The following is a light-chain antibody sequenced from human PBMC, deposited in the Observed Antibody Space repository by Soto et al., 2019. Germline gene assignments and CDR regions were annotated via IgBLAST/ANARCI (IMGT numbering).Light chain of an antibody. J-gene: IGLJ1*01. CDR1: NNL. CDR2: EGT. CDR3: CAYVGARSYV. Sequence: QSVLTQPASVSGSPGQSITISCTGTNNLVSWSQQHPGKAPKVVVYEGTKRPSGVSNRFSGSNSGGTASLTISGLQAKDEASYFCCAYVGARSYVFGPGTKVTVL. V-gene: IGLV2-23*01.